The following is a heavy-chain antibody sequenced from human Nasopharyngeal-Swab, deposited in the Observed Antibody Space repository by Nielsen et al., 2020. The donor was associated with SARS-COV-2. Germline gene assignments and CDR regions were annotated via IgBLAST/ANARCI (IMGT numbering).Heavy chain of an antibody. CDR2: ISYDGSNK. D-gene: IGHD3-10*01. Sequence: VRQAPGKGLEWVAVISYDGSNKYYADSVKGRFTISRDNSKNTLYLQMNSLRAEDTAVYYCAKAGVRGAITHYYYYYMDVWGKGTTVTVSS. CDR3: AKAGVRGAITHYYYYYMDV. V-gene: IGHV3-30*18. J-gene: IGHJ6*03.